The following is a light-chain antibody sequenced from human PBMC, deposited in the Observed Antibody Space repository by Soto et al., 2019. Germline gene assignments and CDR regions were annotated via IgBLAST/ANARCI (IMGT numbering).Light chain of an antibody. CDR2: GAY. Sequence: EVVLTQSPGTLSLSPGERGTLSCRASQSVNSAHLVWYQQKPGLAPRLLIYGAYSRATGIPDRFSGSGSGTDFTLTISGLEPEDSAVYYCQHYDGSPLTFGGGTKVELK. J-gene: IGKJ4*01. V-gene: IGKV3-20*01. CDR1: QSVNSAH. CDR3: QHYDGSPLT.